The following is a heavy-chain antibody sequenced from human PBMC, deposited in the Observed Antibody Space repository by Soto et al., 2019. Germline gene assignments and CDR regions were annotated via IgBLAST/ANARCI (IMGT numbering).Heavy chain of an antibody. J-gene: IGHJ2*01. D-gene: IGHD4-17*01. CDR1: GFTFSNYG. CDR2: ISYDGSNK. CDR3: AKDHDEYGDYFAL. Sequence: QVQLVESGGGVVQPGRSLRLSCAASGFTFSNYGMHWVRRAPGKGLEWVAIISYDGSNKYYADSVKGRFTISRDNSKNTLYLQMNSLRAEDTAVYYCAKDHDEYGDYFALWGRGTLVTVSS. V-gene: IGHV3-30*18.